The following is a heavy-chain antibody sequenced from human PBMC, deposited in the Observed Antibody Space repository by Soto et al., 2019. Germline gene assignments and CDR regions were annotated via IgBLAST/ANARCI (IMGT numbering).Heavy chain of an antibody. CDR1: GFTFSSYS. V-gene: IGHV3-48*02. CDR2: ITGSGNTI. Sequence: GGSLRPSCVASGFTFSSYSMNWVRQAPGKGLEWASYITGSGNTIYYADSVRGRFTISRDNARNSLYLQMNSLTDEDTAVYYCARRAATGTSWFDPWGQGTLVTVSS. D-gene: IGHD6-13*01. J-gene: IGHJ5*02. CDR3: ARRAATGTSWFDP.